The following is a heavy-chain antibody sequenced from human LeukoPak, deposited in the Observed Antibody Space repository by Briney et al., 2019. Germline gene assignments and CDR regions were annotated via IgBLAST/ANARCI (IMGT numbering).Heavy chain of an antibody. CDR1: GFTFSSYA. Sequence: GGSLRLSCAASGFTFSSYAMSWVRQAPGKGLEWVSAISGSGGSTYYADSVEGRFTISRDNSKNTLYLQMNSLRAEDTAVYYCAKDLWGITMIVVGDDAFDIWGQGTMVTVSS. D-gene: IGHD3-22*01. CDR2: ISGSGGST. CDR3: AKDLWGITMIVVGDDAFDI. J-gene: IGHJ3*02. V-gene: IGHV3-23*01.